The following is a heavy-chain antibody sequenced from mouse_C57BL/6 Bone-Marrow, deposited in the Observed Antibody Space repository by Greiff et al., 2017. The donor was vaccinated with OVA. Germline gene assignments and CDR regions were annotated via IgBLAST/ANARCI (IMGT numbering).Heavy chain of an antibody. CDR1: GFTFSSYA. CDR3: ARDYGNSSWFAY. J-gene: IGHJ3*01. V-gene: IGHV5-4*01. Sequence: DVQLVESGGGLVKPGGSLKLSCAASGFTFSSYALSWVRQTPEKRLAWVATISDGGSYTYYPDNVKGRFTISRDNAKNNLYLQMSHLKSEDTAMYYCARDYGNSSWFAYWGQGTLVTVSA. D-gene: IGHD2-1*01. CDR2: ISDGGSYT.